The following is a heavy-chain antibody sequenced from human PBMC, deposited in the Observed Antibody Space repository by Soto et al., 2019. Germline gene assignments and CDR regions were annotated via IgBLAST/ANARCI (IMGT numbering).Heavy chain of an antibody. CDR2: IIPIFGTA. V-gene: IGHV1-69*13. J-gene: IGHJ4*02. D-gene: IGHD1-26*01. CDR3: AGDQTGSYSRYFDY. Sequence: ASVKVSCKASGGTFSSYAISWVRQAPGQGLEWMGGIIPIFGTANYAQKFQGRVTITADESTSTAYMELSSLRSEDTAVYYCAGDQTGSYSRYFDYWGQGTRVTVSS. CDR1: GGTFSSYA.